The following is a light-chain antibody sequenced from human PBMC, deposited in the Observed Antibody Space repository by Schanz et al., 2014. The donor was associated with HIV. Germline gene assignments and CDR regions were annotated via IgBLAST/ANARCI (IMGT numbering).Light chain of an antibody. J-gene: IGLJ3*02. V-gene: IGLV1-47*01. Sequence: QSVLTQPPSASGTPGQRVTISCSGSSSNIGFNYVYWYQQFPGTAPKLLIYRDNQRPSGVPDRFSGSKSGTSASLAISGLRSEDEADYYCAAWDDSLIWVFGGGTKLTVL. CDR3: AAWDDSLIWV. CDR2: RDN. CDR1: SSNIGFNY.